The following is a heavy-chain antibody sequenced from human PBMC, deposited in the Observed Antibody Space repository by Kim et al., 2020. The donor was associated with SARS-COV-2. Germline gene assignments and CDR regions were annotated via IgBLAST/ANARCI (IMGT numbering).Heavy chain of an antibody. V-gene: IGHV3-48*03. J-gene: IGHJ4*01. CDR1: GFIFSTYE. CDR3: SRVPNGPNIWYAHLDY. Sequence: GGSLRLSCAASGFIFSTYEMVWVRQAPGKGLEWVAYINSRDSDIKYADSVKGRFAISRDNAVNSLYLHMNSLRAEDTAVYYCSRVPNGPNIWYAHLDYWG. D-gene: IGHD3-10*01. CDR2: INSRDSDI.